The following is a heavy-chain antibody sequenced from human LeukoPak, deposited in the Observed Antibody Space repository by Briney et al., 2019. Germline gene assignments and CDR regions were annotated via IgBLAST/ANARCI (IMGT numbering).Heavy chain of an antibody. D-gene: IGHD2-2*01. J-gene: IGHJ6*02. V-gene: IGHV5-51*01. Sequence: GESLKISCKGSGFTFPKYWIGWVRQMPGKGLECMGLIYPGDSETRYSPSFQGQVTISVDTSINTAYLEWKSLKASDTAMYYCARLGYCSSASCYYGMDVWGQGTTVTVSS. CDR2: IYPGDSET. CDR1: GFTFPKYW. CDR3: ARLGYCSSASCYYGMDV.